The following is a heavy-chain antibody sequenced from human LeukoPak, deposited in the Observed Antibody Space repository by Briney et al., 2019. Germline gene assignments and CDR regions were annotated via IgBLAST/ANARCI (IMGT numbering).Heavy chain of an antibody. J-gene: IGHJ3*02. CDR1: GFTFTSYA. V-gene: IGHV3-33*08. Sequence: GGSLRLSCTASGFTFTSYAMYWVRQAPGKGLEWVTVIWYDGSNKYYADSVKGRFTISRDNSKNTLYLQMNSLRAEDTAVYYCARGAYCSDDSCPGAFDIWGQGTMVTVSS. CDR2: IWYDGSNK. CDR3: ARGAYCSDDSCPGAFDI. D-gene: IGHD2-15*01.